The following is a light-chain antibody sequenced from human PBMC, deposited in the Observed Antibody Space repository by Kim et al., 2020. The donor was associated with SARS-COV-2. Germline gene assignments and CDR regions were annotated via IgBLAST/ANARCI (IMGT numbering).Light chain of an antibody. J-gene: IGLJ2*01. CDR1: SSNIGSNY. CDR2: RNN. V-gene: IGLV1-47*01. CDR3: AAWDDSRRVV. Sequence: ELTQPPSASGTPGQRVTISCSGSSSNIGSNYVYWYQQLPGTAPKLLIYRNNQRPSGVPDRFSGSKSGTSASLAISGLRSEDEADYYCAAWDDSRRVVFGGGTQLTVL.